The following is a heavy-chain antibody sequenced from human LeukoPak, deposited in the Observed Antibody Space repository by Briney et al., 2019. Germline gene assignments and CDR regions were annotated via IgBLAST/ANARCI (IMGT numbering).Heavy chain of an antibody. CDR2: IYYSGST. CDR1: GGSISSYY. J-gene: IGHJ5*02. CDR3: AREGPPVGGTAMVKVGWFDP. Sequence: SETLTLTCTVSGGSISSYYWSWIRQPPGKGLEWIGYIYYSGSTNYNPSLKSRVTISVDTSKNQFSLKLSSVTAADTAVYYCAREGPPVGGTAMVKVGWFDPWGQGTLVTVSS. D-gene: IGHD5-18*01. V-gene: IGHV4-59*01.